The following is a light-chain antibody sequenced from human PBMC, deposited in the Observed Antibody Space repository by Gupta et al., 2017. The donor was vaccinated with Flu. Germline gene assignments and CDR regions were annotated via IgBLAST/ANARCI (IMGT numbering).Light chain of an antibody. Sequence: QSGLPLPPSASGTPGPRVSISCSASSSSIESNTVNWYQHLPRTAPKVLIYVNNQRPTGVPDGSSRSKAGTSASLAISGLQAEDEADYYGDSWDDSLSEQVVFGGGTKLTVL. CDR2: VNN. CDR1: SSSIESNT. J-gene: IGLJ3*02. V-gene: IGLV1-44*01. CDR3: DSWDDSLSEQVV.